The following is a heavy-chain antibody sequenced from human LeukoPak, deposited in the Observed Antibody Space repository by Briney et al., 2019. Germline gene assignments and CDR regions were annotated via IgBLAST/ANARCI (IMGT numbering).Heavy chain of an antibody. J-gene: IGHJ4*02. CDR2: IEGDGGTR. V-gene: IGHV3-74*01. CDR1: GFTFSKYW. Sequence: PGGSLRLSCEASGFTFSKYWIHWVRQAPGKGLVWISRIEGDGGTRNYADSVKGRFTISRDNAKNTVYLQMNSLRAEDTAVYYCARDLRDYDHWGQGTLVTVSS. D-gene: IGHD5-12*01. CDR3: ARDLRDYDH.